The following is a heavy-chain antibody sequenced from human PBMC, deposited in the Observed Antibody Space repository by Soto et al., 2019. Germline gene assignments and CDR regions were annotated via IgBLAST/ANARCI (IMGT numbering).Heavy chain of an antibody. CDR3: ARDTYYYDSSGYYS. J-gene: IGHJ4*02. CDR1: GYTFTSYA. D-gene: IGHD3-22*01. Sequence: QVQLVQSGAEVKKPGASVKVSCKASGYTFTSYAMHWVRQAPGQRLEWMGWINAGNGNTKYSQKFQGRVTITRDTAASTAYMELSSLRSEDTAVYYCARDTYYYDSSGYYSWGQGTLVTVSS. CDR2: INAGNGNT. V-gene: IGHV1-3*01.